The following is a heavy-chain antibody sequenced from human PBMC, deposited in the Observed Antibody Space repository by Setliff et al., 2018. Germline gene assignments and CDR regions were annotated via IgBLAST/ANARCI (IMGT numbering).Heavy chain of an antibody. J-gene: IGHJ4*02. CDR1: GFTFSAHY. D-gene: IGHD2-21*02. CDR2: IRNKDNSYTT. Sequence: HPGGSLRLSCAASGFTFSAHYMDWLRQAPGKGLEWVGRIRNKDNSYTTEYAASVKGRFTISRDDSKNSLYLQMNSLKTEDTAVYYCTGHYHEYCGGDCYPPFFDYWGQGTLVTVSS. V-gene: IGHV3-72*01. CDR3: TGHYHEYCGGDCYPPFFDY.